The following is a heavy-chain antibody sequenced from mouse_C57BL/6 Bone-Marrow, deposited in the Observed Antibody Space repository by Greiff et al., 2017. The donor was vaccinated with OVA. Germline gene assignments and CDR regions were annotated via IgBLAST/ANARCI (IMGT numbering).Heavy chain of an antibody. J-gene: IGHJ3*01. Sequence: EVMLVESGGGLVQPGGSLKLSCAASGFTFSDYGMAWVRQAPRKGPEWVAFISNLAYSIYYADTVTGRFTISRENAKNTLYLEMSSLRSEDTAMYYCARQGLRRGALFAYWGQGTLVTVSA. CDR2: ISNLAYSI. CDR3: ARQGLRRGALFAY. D-gene: IGHD2-2*01. CDR1: GFTFSDYG. V-gene: IGHV5-15*04.